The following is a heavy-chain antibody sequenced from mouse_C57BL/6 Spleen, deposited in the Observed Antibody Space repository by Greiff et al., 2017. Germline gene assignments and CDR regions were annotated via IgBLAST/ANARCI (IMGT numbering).Heavy chain of an antibody. CDR1: GFSLTSSA. V-gene: IGHV2-9-1*01. J-gene: IGHJ4*01. CDR3: ARKGGYAMDY. Sequence: QFQLQQSGPGLVAPSQSLSITCTVSGFSLTSSAISWVRQPPGTGLEWLGVIWTGGGTNYNSTLKSRLSISKDNSKSQVFLKMNSLQTEDTARYYCARKGGYAMDYWGQGTSVTVSS. CDR2: IWTGGGT.